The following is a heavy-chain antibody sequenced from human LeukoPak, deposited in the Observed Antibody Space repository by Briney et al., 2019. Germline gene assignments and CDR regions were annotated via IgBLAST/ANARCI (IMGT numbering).Heavy chain of an antibody. CDR2: ISSSGSTI. J-gene: IGHJ4*02. CDR1: GFTFSSYE. D-gene: IGHD6-13*01. Sequence: PGGSLRLSCAASGFTFSSYEMNWVRQAPGKGLEWVSYISSSGSTIYYADSVKGRFTISRDNAKNSLYLQMNSLRAEDTAVYYCARDSSKSIEAAVTYFDYWGQGTLVTVSS. CDR3: ARDSSKSIEAAVTYFDY. V-gene: IGHV3-48*03.